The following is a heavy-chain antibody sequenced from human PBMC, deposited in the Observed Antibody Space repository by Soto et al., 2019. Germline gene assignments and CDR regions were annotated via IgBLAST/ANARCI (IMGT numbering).Heavy chain of an antibody. V-gene: IGHV3-21*01. CDR1: GFTFSSYS. Sequence: EVQLVESGGGLVKPGGSLRLSCAASGFTFSSYSMNWVRQAPGKGLEWVSSISSSSSYIYYADSVKGRLTISRDNAKNALYLEVNRLSAQDTAVYYSARDRCSSTVCYFTNIDYLYYMGAWGKGTTVTVSS. CDR3: ARDRCSSTVCYFTNIDYLYYMGA. J-gene: IGHJ6*03. CDR2: ISSSSSYI. D-gene: IGHD2-2*01.